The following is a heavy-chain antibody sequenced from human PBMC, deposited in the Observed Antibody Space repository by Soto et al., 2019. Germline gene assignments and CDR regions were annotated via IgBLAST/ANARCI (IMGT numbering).Heavy chain of an antibody. D-gene: IGHD6-19*01. CDR1: GYSFTSYD. J-gene: IGHJ4*02. Sequence: ASVKVSCKASGYSFTSYDINWVRQATGQGLEWMCWMDPKTGNTDYGQKFQGRVTMTRNTSISTAYMELSSLTSEDTAVYYCARGRGWRDYWGQGTLVTVSS. CDR3: ARGRGWRDY. CDR2: MDPKTGNT. V-gene: IGHV1-8*01.